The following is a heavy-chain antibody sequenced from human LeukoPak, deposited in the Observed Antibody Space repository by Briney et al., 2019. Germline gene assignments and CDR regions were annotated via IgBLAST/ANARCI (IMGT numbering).Heavy chain of an antibody. V-gene: IGHV4-4*07. D-gene: IGHD5-12*01. J-gene: IGHJ3*02. CDR2: IYTSGST. CDR1: GGSISSYY. Sequence: PSETLSLTCTVSGGSISSYYWSWIRQPAGKGLQWIGGIYTSGSTNYNPSLKSRVTMSVDTSKNQFSLKLSSVTAADTAVYYCARDMGYSGYDYPDDAFDIWGQGTMVTVSS. CDR3: ARDMGYSGYDYPDDAFDI.